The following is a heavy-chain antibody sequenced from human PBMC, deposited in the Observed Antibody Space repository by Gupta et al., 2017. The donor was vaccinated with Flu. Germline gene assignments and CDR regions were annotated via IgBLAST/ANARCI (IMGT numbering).Heavy chain of an antibody. J-gene: IGHJ4*02. CDR2: SSGGGDRV. Sequence: EVHLLESGGGMVQRGGSLRLSCSASGFTFSSHGMSWVRQAPGKGLQWVSGSSGGGDRVYYADSVEGRFTISRDNSKNTLYLQMNSLTDEDTAVYYCAKEGVGSGYYFDHWGQGTLVTVPS. D-gene: IGHD5-12*01. CDR3: AKEGVGSGYYFDH. V-gene: IGHV3-23*01. CDR1: GFTFSSHG.